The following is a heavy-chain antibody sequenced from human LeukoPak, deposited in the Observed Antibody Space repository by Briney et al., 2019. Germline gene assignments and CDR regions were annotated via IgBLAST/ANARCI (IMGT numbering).Heavy chain of an antibody. V-gene: IGHV3-30-3*01. CDR1: GFTFSICA. CDR2: LSFDGSNK. Sequence: GSLRLSCAASGFTFSICAMHWVRQAPGKGLEWVATLSFDGSNKHYADSVKGRFTISRDNSKNTLYLQMNSLRHEDTAVYYCVRGVGLYDSIGYFDYWGQGTLVTVSS. CDR3: VRGVGLYDSIGYFDY. D-gene: IGHD3-22*01. J-gene: IGHJ4*02.